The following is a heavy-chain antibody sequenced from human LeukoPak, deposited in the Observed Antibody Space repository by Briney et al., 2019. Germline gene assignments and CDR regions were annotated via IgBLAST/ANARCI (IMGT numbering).Heavy chain of an antibody. Sequence: GRSHTHSSPPSGTTFSSYCMSSPRQAPGKALQSVPNIKQDGSEKYHVDSVKRRFTISRDNAKTSLYLQMNSLRAEDTAVYYCAREESYYYHSSGYSSWGKGTLVTVSS. V-gene: IGHV3-7*01. CDR2: IKQDGSEK. D-gene: IGHD3-22*01. CDR1: GTTFSSYC. J-gene: IGHJ5*02. CDR3: AREESYYYHSSGYSS.